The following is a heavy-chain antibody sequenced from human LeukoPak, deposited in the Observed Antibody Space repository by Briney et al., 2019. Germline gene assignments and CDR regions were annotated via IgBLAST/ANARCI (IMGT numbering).Heavy chain of an antibody. Sequence: GGSLRLSCTASGFTFSNYAMHWVRQAPGKGLEWVAVISYDGSNKYYADSVKGRFTISRDNSKNSLYLQMNSLRAEDTAVYYCARGPTSRGVAFDYWGQGTLVTVSS. CDR3: ARGPTSRGVAFDY. D-gene: IGHD2-15*01. CDR2: ISYDGSNK. CDR1: GFTFSNYA. J-gene: IGHJ4*02. V-gene: IGHV3-30*04.